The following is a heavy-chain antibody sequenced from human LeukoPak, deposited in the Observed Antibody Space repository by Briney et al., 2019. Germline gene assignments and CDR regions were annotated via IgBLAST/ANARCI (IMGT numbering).Heavy chain of an antibody. V-gene: IGHV1-46*01. J-gene: IGHJ6*03. CDR1: GYTFTSYY. CDR3: ARESEVVPAEGYMDV. CDR2: INPSGGST. D-gene: IGHD2-2*01. Sequence: ASVKVSCKASGYTFTSYYMHWVRQAPGQGLEWMGIINPSGGSTSYAQKFQGRVTMTRDMSTSTVYMELSSPRSEDTAVYYCARESEVVPAEGYMDVWGKGTTVTVSS.